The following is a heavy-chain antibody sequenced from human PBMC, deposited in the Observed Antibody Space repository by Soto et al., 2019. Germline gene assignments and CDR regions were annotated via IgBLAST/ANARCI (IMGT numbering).Heavy chain of an antibody. CDR2: ISSSSSTI. V-gene: IGHV3-48*01. CDR1: GFTFSSYS. CDR3: AKDPGGTVCGYGDL. Sequence: EVQLVESGGGLVQPGGSLRLSCAASGFTFSSYSMNWVRQAPGKGLEWVSYISSSSSTIYYADSVKGRFTISRDKAKKSRYRQRNSRRAEDTAVYYCAKDPGGTVCGYGDLWGRGTLVTVSS. D-gene: IGHD3-10*01. J-gene: IGHJ2*01.